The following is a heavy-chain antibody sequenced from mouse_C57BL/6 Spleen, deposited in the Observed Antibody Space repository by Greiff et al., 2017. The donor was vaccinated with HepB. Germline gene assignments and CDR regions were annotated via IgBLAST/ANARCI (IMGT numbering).Heavy chain of an antibody. CDR2: INYDGSST. CDR3: ARGGGSSYEGFAY. J-gene: IGHJ3*01. D-gene: IGHD1-1*01. V-gene: IGHV5-16*01. CDR1: GFTFSDYY. Sequence: DVQLVESEGGLVQPGSSMKLSCTASGFTFSDYYMAWVRQVPEKGLEWVANINYDGSSTYYLDSLKSRFIISRDNAKNILYLQMSSLKSEDTATYYCARGGGSSYEGFAYWGQGTLVTVSA.